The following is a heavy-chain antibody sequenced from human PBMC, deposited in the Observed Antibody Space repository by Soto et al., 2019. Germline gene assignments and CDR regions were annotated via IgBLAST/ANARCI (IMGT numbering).Heavy chain of an antibody. V-gene: IGHV1-46*01. CDR2: INPSGGST. CDR3: ARRAAADHLDY. CDR1: GYTFTSHY. J-gene: IGHJ4*02. Sequence: ASVKVSCKASGYTFTSHYMHWVRQAPGQGLEWMGIINPSGGSTSYAQKFQGRVTMTRDTSTSTVYMELSSLRSEDTAVYYCARRAAADHLDYWGQGTLVTVSS. D-gene: IGHD6-13*01.